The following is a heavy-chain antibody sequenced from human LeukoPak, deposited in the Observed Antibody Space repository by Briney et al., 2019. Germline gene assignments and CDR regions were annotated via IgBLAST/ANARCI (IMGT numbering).Heavy chain of an antibody. V-gene: IGHV3-74*01. D-gene: IGHD2-2*01. CDR1: GHYW. Sequence: GGSLRLSCAASGHYWMHWVRQAPGKGLVWVSHINSDGSWTGYADSVKGRFTISKDNAKNTVYLQMNNLRAEDTAVYYCVSFYETYWGRGTLVTVSS. CDR3: VSFYETY. J-gene: IGHJ4*02. CDR2: INSDGSWT.